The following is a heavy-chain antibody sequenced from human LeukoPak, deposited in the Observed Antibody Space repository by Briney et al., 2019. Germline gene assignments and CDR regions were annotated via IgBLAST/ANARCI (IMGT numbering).Heavy chain of an antibody. CDR1: GFTFSGYA. Sequence: GGSLRLSCAASGFTFSGYAMSWVRQAPGKGLEWVSAISGSGGSTYYADSVKGRFTISRDNAKNTLYLQMNSLRAEDTAVYYCARDLRLGMPFDYWGQGTLVTVSS. CDR3: ARDLRLGMPFDY. J-gene: IGHJ4*02. CDR2: ISGSGGST. V-gene: IGHV3-23*01. D-gene: IGHD2-2*01.